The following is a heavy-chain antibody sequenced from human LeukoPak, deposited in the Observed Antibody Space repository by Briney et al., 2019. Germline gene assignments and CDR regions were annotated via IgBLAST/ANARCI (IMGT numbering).Heavy chain of an antibody. CDR1: GFTFSSYA. CDR3: AKDKGAPAAAGRNFDY. CDR2: ISGSGGST. D-gene: IGHD6-13*01. J-gene: IGHJ4*02. V-gene: IGHV3-23*01. Sequence: GGSLRLSCAASGFTFSSYAMSWVCQAPGKGLEWVSAISGSGGSTYYADSVKGRFTISRDNSKNTLYLQMNSLRAEDTAVYYCAKDKGAPAAAGRNFDYWGQGTLVTVSS.